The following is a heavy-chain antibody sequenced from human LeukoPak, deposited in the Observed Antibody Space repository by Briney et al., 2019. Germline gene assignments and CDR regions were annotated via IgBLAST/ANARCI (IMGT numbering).Heavy chain of an antibody. CDR1: GFTFSSYG. V-gene: IGHV3-33*01. CDR3: ARSNYYCINGVCYRAIDY. J-gene: IGHJ4*02. Sequence: GGSLRLSCAASGFTFSSYGMHWVRQAPGKGLEWVAVIWYDGSNKYYADSVKGRFTISRDNSKNTLYLQMNSLRAEDTAVYYCARSNYYCINGVCYRAIDYWGQGTLVTVSS. CDR2: IWYDGSNK. D-gene: IGHD2-8*01.